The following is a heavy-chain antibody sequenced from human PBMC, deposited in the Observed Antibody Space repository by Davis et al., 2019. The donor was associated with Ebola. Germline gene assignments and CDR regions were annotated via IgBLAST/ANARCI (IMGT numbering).Heavy chain of an antibody. CDR2: INGGGGST. Sequence: GESLKISCAASGFTFSSYAMSWVRQAPGKGLEWVSTINGGGGSTFYADSVKGRFTISRDNSKNTLYLQMNSLRAEDTAVYYWSGTRGKGLWFTWGQGTLVTVSS. J-gene: IGHJ5*02. CDR1: GFTFSSYA. D-gene: IGHD3-10*01. CDR3: SGTRGKGLWFT. V-gene: IGHV3-23*01.